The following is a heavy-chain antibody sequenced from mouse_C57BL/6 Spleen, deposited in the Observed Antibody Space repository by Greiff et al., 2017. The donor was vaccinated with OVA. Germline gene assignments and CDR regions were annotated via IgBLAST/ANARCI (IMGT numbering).Heavy chain of an antibody. V-gene: IGHV1-82*01. J-gene: IGHJ4*01. CDR3: AKSYSSNYIYAMDY. CDR2: IYPGDGDT. CDR1: GYAFSSSW. Sequence: QVQLQQSGPELVKPGASVKISCKASGYAFSSSWMNWVKQRPGKGLEWIGRIYPGDGDTNYNGKFKGKATLTADKSSSTAYMQLSSLTSEDSAVYFCAKSYSSNYIYAMDYWGQGTSVTVSS. D-gene: IGHD2-5*01.